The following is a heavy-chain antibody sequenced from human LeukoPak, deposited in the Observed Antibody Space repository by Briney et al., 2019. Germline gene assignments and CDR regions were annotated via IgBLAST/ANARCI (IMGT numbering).Heavy chain of an antibody. Sequence: PGGSLRLSCAASGFTFSSYSMNWVRQAPGKGLEWVSYISSSSSTIYYADSVKGRFTISRDNSKNTLYLQMNSLRAEDTAVYYCAKGAGYGSGNWFDPWGQGTLVTVSS. CDR1: GFTFSSYS. V-gene: IGHV3-48*01. D-gene: IGHD3-10*01. CDR3: AKGAGYGSGNWFDP. J-gene: IGHJ5*02. CDR2: ISSSSSTI.